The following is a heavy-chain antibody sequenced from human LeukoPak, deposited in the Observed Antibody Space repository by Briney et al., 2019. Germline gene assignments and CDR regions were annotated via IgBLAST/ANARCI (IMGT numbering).Heavy chain of an antibody. CDR3: ARVKWELLLAPHFDY. D-gene: IGHD1-26*01. CDR1: GYTFTGYY. CDR2: INPNSGGT. Sequence: GASVKVSCKASGYTFTGYYMHWVRQAPGQGLEWMGWINPNSGGTNYAQKFQGRVTMTRDTSISTAYMELSRLRSDDTAVYYCARVKWELLLAPHFDYWGQGTLVTVSS. V-gene: IGHV1-2*02. J-gene: IGHJ4*02.